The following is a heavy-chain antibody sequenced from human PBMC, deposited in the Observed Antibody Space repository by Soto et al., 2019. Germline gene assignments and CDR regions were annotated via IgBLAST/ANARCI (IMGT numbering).Heavy chain of an antibody. D-gene: IGHD3-22*01. V-gene: IGHV4-4*02. CDR2: IYHSGST. CDR1: GGSISSSNW. Sequence: LSLTCAVSGGSISSSNWWSWVRQPPGKGLEWIGEIYHSGSTNYNPSLKSRVTISVDKSENQFSLKLSSVTAADTAVYYCARVVVPYAFDIWGQGTMVTVSS. J-gene: IGHJ3*02. CDR3: ARVVVPYAFDI.